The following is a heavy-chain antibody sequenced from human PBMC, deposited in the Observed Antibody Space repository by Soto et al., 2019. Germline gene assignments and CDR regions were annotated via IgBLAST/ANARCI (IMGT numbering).Heavy chain of an antibody. CDR2: INHSGSS. CDR1: GGSFSGYI. J-gene: IGHJ4*02. Sequence: SETLSLTCAVSGGSFSGYIWTWIRPTPGKGLQWIGQINHSGSSIYNPSLKNRVTISTMSNNKFSLELSSVTAADTAVYYCTRGLFSGSSYSGSWYYFDSWGQGTMVTVS. V-gene: IGHV4-34*01. D-gene: IGHD1-26*01. CDR3: TRGLFSGSSYSGSWYYFDS.